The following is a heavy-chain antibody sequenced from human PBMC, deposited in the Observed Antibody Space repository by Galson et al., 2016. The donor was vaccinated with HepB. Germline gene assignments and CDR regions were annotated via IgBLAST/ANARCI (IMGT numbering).Heavy chain of an antibody. CDR1: GFSFSSYA. V-gene: IGHV3-23*01. CDR3: AKRPYSYGWYYGMDV. CDR2: ITSGGTT. Sequence: SLRLSCAASGFSFSSYAMIWVRQAPGKGLEWVSGITSGGTTYYADPVKGRFTISRDNSKNILYLQMKSLRDEDTAVYYCAKRPYSYGWYYGMDVWGQGTTVTVSS. D-gene: IGHD5-18*01. J-gene: IGHJ6*02.